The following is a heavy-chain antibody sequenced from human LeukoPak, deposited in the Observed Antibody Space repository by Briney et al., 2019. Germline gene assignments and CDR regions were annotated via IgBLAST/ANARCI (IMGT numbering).Heavy chain of an antibody. V-gene: IGHV1-69*10. CDR2: VIPMFDVR. J-gene: IGHJ3*01. D-gene: IGHD4-23*01. CDR1: GGTLSSYA. Sequence: SVKVSCKAPGGTLSSYALSWMRQAPGQGLEWMGRVIPMFDVRDYAEKFQGRITLTADTSTGMAYMELSSLTSDDTAVYYCARDPALEGTEDYRDFGGVESVDAFDVWGQGTMVTVFS. CDR3: ARDPALEGTEDYRDFGGVESVDAFDV.